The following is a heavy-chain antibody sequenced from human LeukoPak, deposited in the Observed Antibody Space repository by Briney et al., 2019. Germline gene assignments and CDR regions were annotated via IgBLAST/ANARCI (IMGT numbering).Heavy chain of an antibody. CDR1: GGSISSGDYY. CDR3: ATSYDILTGDDY. V-gene: IGHV4-61*02. Sequence: SETLSLTCTVSGGSISSGDYYWSWIRQPAGKGLEWIGRIYTSGSTDYNTSLKSRVTLSVDTSKNQFSLKLSSVTAADTAVYYCATSYDILTGDDYWGQGTLVTVSS. J-gene: IGHJ4*02. D-gene: IGHD3-9*01. CDR2: IYTSGST.